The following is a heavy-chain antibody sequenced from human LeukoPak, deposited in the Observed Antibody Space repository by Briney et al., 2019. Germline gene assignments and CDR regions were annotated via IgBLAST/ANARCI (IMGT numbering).Heavy chain of an antibody. V-gene: IGHV3-23*01. J-gene: IGHJ4*02. CDR2: ITGSGGSI. Sequence: PGGSLRLSCAASGFTFSSYAMSWVRQAPGKGLEWVSDITGSGGSIYYADSVKGRFTISRDNSKNTLYLQMNSLRAEDTAVYYCAKLEGAAAGPDYFDYWGQGTLVTVSS. CDR1: GFTFSSYA. D-gene: IGHD6-13*01. CDR3: AKLEGAAAGPDYFDY.